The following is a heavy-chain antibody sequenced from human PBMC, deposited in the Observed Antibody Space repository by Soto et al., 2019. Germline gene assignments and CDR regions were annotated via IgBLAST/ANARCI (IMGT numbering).Heavy chain of an antibody. CDR1: GGSISSGGYY. D-gene: IGHD6-13*01. CDR2: IYYSGST. Sequence: PLEILSLTCTVSGGSISSGGYYWSWIRQHPGKGLEWIGYIYYSGSTYYNPSLKSRVTISVDTSKNQFSLKLSSVTAADTAVYYCATFTSRSSSWHINWFDPWGQGTLVTVSS. J-gene: IGHJ5*02. CDR3: ATFTSRSSSWHINWFDP. V-gene: IGHV4-31*03.